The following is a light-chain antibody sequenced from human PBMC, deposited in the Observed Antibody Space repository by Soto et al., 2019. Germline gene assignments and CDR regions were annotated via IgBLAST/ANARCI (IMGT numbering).Light chain of an antibody. J-gene: IGLJ2*01. CDR3: SAWDDSLSGVV. CDR1: SSNIGTNF. V-gene: IGLV1-47*02. Sequence: QSVLTQPPSASATPGQRVSISCSGSSSNIGTNFVSWYQQLPGTAPKLLIYSSDQRPSGVPDRFSGSKSGTSASLAISGLRSEDEADYYCSAWDDSLSGVVFGGGTKLTVL. CDR2: SSD.